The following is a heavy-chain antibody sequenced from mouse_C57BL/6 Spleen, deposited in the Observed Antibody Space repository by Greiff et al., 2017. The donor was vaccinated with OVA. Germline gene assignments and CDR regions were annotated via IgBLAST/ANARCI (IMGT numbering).Heavy chain of an antibody. Sequence: EVKLMESGAELVRPGASVKLSCTASGFNIKDDYMHWVKQRPEQGLEWIGWIDPENGDTEYASKFQGKATITADTSSNTAYLQLSSLTSEDTAVYYCTTFITTDYWGQGTTLTVSS. CDR2: IDPENGDT. D-gene: IGHD1-1*01. CDR3: TTFITTDY. J-gene: IGHJ2*01. V-gene: IGHV14-4*01. CDR1: GFNIKDDY.